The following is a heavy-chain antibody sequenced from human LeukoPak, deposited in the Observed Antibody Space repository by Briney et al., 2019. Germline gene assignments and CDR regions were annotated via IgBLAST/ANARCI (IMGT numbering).Heavy chain of an antibody. Sequence: GGSLRLSCVASGFSINNYWMTWVRQAPGKGLEWVANIKQDGSEKYYVNSVMGRFTVSRDNAKNSLYLQMNSLRAEDTAVYYCASVPYSSGWHFDYWGQGTLVTVSS. CDR1: GFSINNYW. J-gene: IGHJ4*02. CDR3: ASVPYSSGWHFDY. V-gene: IGHV3-7*01. CDR2: IKQDGSEK. D-gene: IGHD6-19*01.